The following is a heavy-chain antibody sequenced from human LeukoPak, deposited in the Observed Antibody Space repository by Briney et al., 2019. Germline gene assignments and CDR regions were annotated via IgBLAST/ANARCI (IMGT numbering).Heavy chain of an antibody. CDR2: LSGSGAAT. CDR3: AKRSVSGAVSPRFGYFDY. Sequence: GGSLRLSCAASGFTFSSYAISWVRQAPGKGLEWVSGLSGSGAATYYADAVTGRFTISRDNSKNMVYLGMNSVRVEDSAVYYCAKRSVSGAVSPRFGYFDYWGQGTLVTVSS. D-gene: IGHD3-3*01. J-gene: IGHJ4*02. V-gene: IGHV3-23*01. CDR1: GFTFSSYA.